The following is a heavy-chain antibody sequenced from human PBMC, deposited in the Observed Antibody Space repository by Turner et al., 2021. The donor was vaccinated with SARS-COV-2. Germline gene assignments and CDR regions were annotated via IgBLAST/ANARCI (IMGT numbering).Heavy chain of an antibody. CDR2: ISSSSSYI. CDR3: ARSPTAPGYYYDSSGYYTPYYFDY. J-gene: IGHJ4*02. CDR1: GFTSRSYR. Sequence: EVQLVESGGGLVMPGGSLLLSCAASGFTSRSYRMNWVRQAPGKGLEWVSSISSSSSYIYYADSVKGRFTISRDNAKNSLYLQMNSLRAEDTAVYYCARSPTAPGYYYDSSGYYTPYYFDYWGQGTLVTVSS. V-gene: IGHV3-21*01. D-gene: IGHD3-22*01.